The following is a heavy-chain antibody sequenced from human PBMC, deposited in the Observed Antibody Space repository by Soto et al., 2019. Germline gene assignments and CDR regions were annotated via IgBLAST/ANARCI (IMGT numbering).Heavy chain of an antibody. CDR3: ARGGAGSSSGFDS. V-gene: IGHV4-34*01. Sequence: SETLSLTCAVYSGSFSGYYWSWIRQPPGKGLEWIGEINHSGRTKYSPSLKSRVTISVDRSKNQFSLNLNSVTATDTAVYYCARGGAGSSSGFDSWGQGTLVTVFS. J-gene: IGHJ4*02. D-gene: IGHD6-6*01. CDR1: SGSFSGYY. CDR2: INHSGRT.